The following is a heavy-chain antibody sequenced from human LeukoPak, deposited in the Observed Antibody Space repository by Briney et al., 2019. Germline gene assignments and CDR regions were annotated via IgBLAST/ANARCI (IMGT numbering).Heavy chain of an antibody. CDR3: AKTRPLDSSSWSHGDY. CDR1: GGSFSGYY. J-gene: IGHJ4*02. V-gene: IGHV3-33*06. Sequence: LSLTCAVYGGSFSGYYWSWVRQAPGKGLEWVAVIWYDGSNKYYADSVKGRFTISRDNSKNTLYLQMNSLRAEDTAVYYCAKTRPLDSSSWSHGDYWGQGTLVTVSS. D-gene: IGHD6-13*01. CDR2: IWYDGSNK.